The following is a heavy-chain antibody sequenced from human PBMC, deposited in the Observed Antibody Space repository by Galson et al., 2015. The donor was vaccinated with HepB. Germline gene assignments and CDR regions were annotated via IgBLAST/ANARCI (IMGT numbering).Heavy chain of an antibody. J-gene: IGHJ4*02. Sequence: SLRLSCAASGFTFSSYAMHWVRQAPGKGLEWVALISNDGGNKYHADSVKGRFTISRDNSQNTLYVHMNSLRVEDTAIYYCARAPSIGWHTFDYWGQGTLVTVSS. CDR2: ISNDGGNK. CDR3: ARAPSIGWHTFDY. D-gene: IGHD6-19*01. CDR1: GFTFSSYA. V-gene: IGHV3-30-3*01.